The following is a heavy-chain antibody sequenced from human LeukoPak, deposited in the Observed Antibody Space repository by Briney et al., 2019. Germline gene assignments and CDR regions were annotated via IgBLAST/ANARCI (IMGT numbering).Heavy chain of an antibody. CDR1: GFTFNSYW. CDR2: INGDGSTT. J-gene: IGHJ6*02. D-gene: IGHD1-26*01. V-gene: IGHV3-74*01. Sequence: AGGSLRLSCAASGFTFNSYWMYWVRQAPGKGLVWVSRINGDGSTTNYADSVKGRFTISRDNAKNTLFLQMNSLRAEDTAVYYCARVRYSGSYPYYCGMDVWGQGTTVTVSS. CDR3: ARVRYSGSYPYYCGMDV.